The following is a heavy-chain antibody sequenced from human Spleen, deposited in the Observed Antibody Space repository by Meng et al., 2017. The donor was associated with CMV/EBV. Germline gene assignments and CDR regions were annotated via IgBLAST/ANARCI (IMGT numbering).Heavy chain of an antibody. CDR3: AGGGVPVAPAYLDS. J-gene: IGHJ4*02. CDR1: GGSISSYY. V-gene: IGHV4-59*12. Sequence: SETLSLTCTVSGGSISSYYWSWIRQPPGKGLEWIGYIYYSGSTNYNPSLKSRVTISVDTSKNQFSLKLSSVTAADTAAYSRAGGGVPVAPAYLDSWGQGTLVTVSS. CDR2: IYYSGST. D-gene: IGHD2-2*01.